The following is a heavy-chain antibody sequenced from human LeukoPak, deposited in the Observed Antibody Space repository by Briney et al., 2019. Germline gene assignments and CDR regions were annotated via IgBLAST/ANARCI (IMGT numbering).Heavy chain of an antibody. CDR1: GFTFDDYA. D-gene: IGHD3-22*01. CDR2: ISWNSGSI. Sequence: ALRLSCAASGFTFDDYAMHWVRQAPGKGLEWVSGISWNSGSIGYADSVKGRFTISRDNAKNSLYLQMNSLRAEDTALYYCAKDMERNYYDSSGYYDYYYYGMDVWGQGTTVTVSS. V-gene: IGHV3-9*01. J-gene: IGHJ6*02. CDR3: AKDMERNYYDSSGYYDYYYYGMDV.